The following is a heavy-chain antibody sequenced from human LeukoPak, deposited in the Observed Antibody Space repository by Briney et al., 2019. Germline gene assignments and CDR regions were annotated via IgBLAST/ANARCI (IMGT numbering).Heavy chain of an antibody. CDR1: GFTFSNAW. CDR2: IKSKTDGGTT. J-gene: IGHJ3*02. V-gene: IGHV3-15*01. Sequence: GGSLRLSCAASGFTFSNAWMSWVRQPPGKGLEWVGRIKSKTDGGTTDYAAPVKGRFTISRDDSKNTLYLQMNSLKTEDTAVYYCTTYPLWFGELSDDAFDIWGQGTMVTVSS. D-gene: IGHD3-10*01. CDR3: TTYPLWFGELSDDAFDI.